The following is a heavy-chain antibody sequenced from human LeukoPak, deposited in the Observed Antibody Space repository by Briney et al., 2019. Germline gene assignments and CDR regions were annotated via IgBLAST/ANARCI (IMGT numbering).Heavy chain of an antibody. Sequence: GGSLRLSCAASGFTFSSYAMSWVRQAPGKGLVWVSRINSDGSSTSYADSVKGRFTISRDNAKNTLYLQMNSLRAEDTAVYYCARVGYSYGWDDAFDIWGQGTMVTVSS. CDR3: ARVGYSYGWDDAFDI. CDR1: GFTFSSYA. V-gene: IGHV3-74*01. CDR2: INSDGSST. J-gene: IGHJ3*02. D-gene: IGHD5-18*01.